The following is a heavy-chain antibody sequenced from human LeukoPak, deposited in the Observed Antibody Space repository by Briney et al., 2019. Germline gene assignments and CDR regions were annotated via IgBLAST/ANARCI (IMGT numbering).Heavy chain of an antibody. CDR1: GFTFSSYS. V-gene: IGHV3-48*01. J-gene: IGHJ4*02. Sequence: GGSLRLSCAASGFTFSSYSMNWVRQAPGKGLEWVSYISSSSTIYYADSVKGRFTISRDNAKNSLYLQMNSLRAEDTAVYYCARVPSRLLWFGERVSIDYWGQGTLVTVSS. CDR2: ISSSSTI. D-gene: IGHD3-10*01. CDR3: ARVPSRLLWFGERVSIDY.